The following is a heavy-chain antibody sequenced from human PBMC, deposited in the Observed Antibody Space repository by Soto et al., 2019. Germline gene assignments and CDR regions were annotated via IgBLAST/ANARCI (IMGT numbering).Heavy chain of an antibody. CDR3: ARAPYYDVLTGLRWSYYVDS. J-gene: IGHJ4*02. Sequence: QVQLQESGPGLVKPSETLSLTCDVSGASVTSGSFYYHWIRQAPGKGLEWIGYIYHTGKTNYSPTLRSRITISSDTSKNQFSLEMNSVTAADTAVYFCARAPYYDVLTGLRWSYYVDSWGQGIQVSVSS. CDR2: IYHTGKT. CDR1: GASVTSGSFY. D-gene: IGHD3-9*01. V-gene: IGHV4-61*01.